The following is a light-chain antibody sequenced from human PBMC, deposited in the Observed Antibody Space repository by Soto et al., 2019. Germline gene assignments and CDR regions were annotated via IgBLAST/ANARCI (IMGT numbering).Light chain of an antibody. CDR1: QSISNH. CDR3: QQYNSYSPWP. CDR2: KAS. Sequence: IQMTQSPSSLSASVEDRVIITCRASQSISNHLNWYQQKPGKAPKLLIYKASSLESGVPSRFSGSGSGTEFTLTISSLQPDDFATYYCQQYNSYSPWPFG. V-gene: IGKV1-5*03. J-gene: IGKJ2*01.